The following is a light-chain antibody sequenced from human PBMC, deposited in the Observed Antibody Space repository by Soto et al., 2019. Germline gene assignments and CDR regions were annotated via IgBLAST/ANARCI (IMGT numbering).Light chain of an antibody. CDR3: QQSYSTPPWT. Sequence: DIQMTQSPSTLSGSVGDRVTITCRACQTISSWLAWYQQKPGKAPKLLIYKASTLKSGVPSRFSGSGSGTEFTLTISSLQPEDFATYYCQQSYSTPPWTFGQGTKVDIK. CDR1: QTISSW. V-gene: IGKV1-5*03. J-gene: IGKJ1*01. CDR2: KAS.